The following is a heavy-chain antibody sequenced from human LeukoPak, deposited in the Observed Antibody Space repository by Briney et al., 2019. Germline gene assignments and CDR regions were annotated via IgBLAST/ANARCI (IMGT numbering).Heavy chain of an antibody. J-gene: IGHJ4*02. D-gene: IGHD2-2*01. Sequence: RGSLRLSCAASGFTFSTYAMHWVRQAPGKVLEWVSYISSSGSTVYYADSVKGRFTISRDNAKNSLYLQMNSLRAEDTAVYYCARETDSTLFDYWGQGTLVTVSS. CDR2: ISSSGSTV. CDR3: ARETDSTLFDY. V-gene: IGHV3-48*03. CDR1: GFTFSTYA.